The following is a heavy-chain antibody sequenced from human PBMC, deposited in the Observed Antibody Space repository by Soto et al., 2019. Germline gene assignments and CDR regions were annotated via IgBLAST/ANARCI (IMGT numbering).Heavy chain of an antibody. CDR2: IYYSGST. D-gene: IGHD6-19*01. J-gene: IGHJ3*02. CDR3: ARHWDGSGWFDAFHI. V-gene: IGHV4-39*01. CDR1: GDSISSSSYY. Sequence: QLQLQESGPGLVKPSETLSLTCTVSGDSISSSSYYWGWIRQPPGKGLEWIATIYYSGSTYYNPSLKSRVTISVDTSKNQFSLKLSSVTAADTAVYYCARHWDGSGWFDAFHIWGQGTMVTVSS.